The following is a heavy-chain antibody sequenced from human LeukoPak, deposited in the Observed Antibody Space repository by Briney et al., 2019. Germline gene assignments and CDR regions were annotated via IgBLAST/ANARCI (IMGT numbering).Heavy chain of an antibody. V-gene: IGHV5-51*01. D-gene: IGHD5-12*01. Sequence: GESLKIFCKGSGYSFTSYWNGWVRPVPGKGLEWIGIIYPGYSDTRYSRSFQGQVTTSADNSISTAYQQWSSLKASDTAMFYCARRSNDGYEYFDYWGQGTLVTVSS. CDR1: GYSFTSYW. CDR3: ARRSNDGYEYFDY. CDR2: IYPGYSDT. J-gene: IGHJ4*02.